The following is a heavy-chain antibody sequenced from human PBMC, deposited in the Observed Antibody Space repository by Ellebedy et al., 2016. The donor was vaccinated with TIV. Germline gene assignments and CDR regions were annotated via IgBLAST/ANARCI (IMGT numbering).Heavy chain of an antibody. CDR2: IYWDDDK. D-gene: IGHD1/OR15-1a*01. CDR3: ARMRANWYNDAFDI. J-gene: IGHJ3*02. CDR1: GFSLSTSEVG. V-gene: IGHV2-5*02. Sequence: SGPTLVKPTQTLTLTCTFSGFSLSTSEVGVAWIRQPPGQALEWLALIYWDDDKRYNPSLKSRLTITKDTSKNQVVLTMTNMDPVDTATYYCARMRANWYNDAFDIWGQGTMVTVSS.